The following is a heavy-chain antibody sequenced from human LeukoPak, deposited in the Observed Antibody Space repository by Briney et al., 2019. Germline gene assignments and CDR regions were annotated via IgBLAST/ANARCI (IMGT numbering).Heavy chain of an antibody. CDR2: ISHSGTI. CDR1: GGSITSYY. J-gene: IGHJ6*02. Sequence: SETLSLTCTVSGGSITSYYWSWIRQSPGKGLEWISHISHSGTINYNPSLESRVTISADTSKNQFSLKLSSVTAADTAVYYCARARAGPSGWLSHYYGMDVWGQGTTVTVSS. V-gene: IGHV4-59*12. CDR3: ARARAGPSGWLSHYYGMDV. D-gene: IGHD3-22*01.